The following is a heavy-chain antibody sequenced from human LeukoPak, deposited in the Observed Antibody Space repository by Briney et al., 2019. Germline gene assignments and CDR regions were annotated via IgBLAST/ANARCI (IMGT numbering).Heavy chain of an antibody. CDR2: IWYDGSNK. Sequence: GGSLRLSCAASGFTFSSYGMHWVRQAPGKGLEWVAVIWYDGSNKYYADSVKGRFTISRDNSKNTLYLQMNSLRAEDTAVYYCAKGYCSGGSCPPTLWGQGTLVTVSS. CDR3: AKGYCSGGSCPPTL. J-gene: IGHJ4*02. V-gene: IGHV3-33*06. D-gene: IGHD2-15*01. CDR1: GFTFSSYG.